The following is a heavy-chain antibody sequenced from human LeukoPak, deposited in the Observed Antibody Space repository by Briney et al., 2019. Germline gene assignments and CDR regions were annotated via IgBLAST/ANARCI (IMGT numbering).Heavy chain of an antibody. CDR2: ITSSSGTI. J-gene: IGHJ4*02. CDR1: GFTFSSYD. CDR3: ARDSSVAAFDY. Sequence: PGGSLRLSCEVSGFTFSSYDLNWVRQAPGRGREWISYITSSSGTIYYADSVKGRFTISRDNAKNSLSLQMNSLRDEDTAVYYCARDSSVAAFDYWGQGTLVTVSS. V-gene: IGHV3-48*02. D-gene: IGHD6-19*01.